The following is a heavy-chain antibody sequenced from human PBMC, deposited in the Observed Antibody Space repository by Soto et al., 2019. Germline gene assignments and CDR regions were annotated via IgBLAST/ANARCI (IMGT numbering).Heavy chain of an antibody. CDR1: SYSISRGYY. CDR2: IYHGGSS. V-gene: IGHV4-38-2*01. CDR3: ARGPLGRSLNPHFDY. J-gene: IGHJ4*02. D-gene: IGHD1-26*01. Sequence: KPSDTLSLTRAVSSYSISRGYYWGWIRQPPGKGLEWIGTIYHGGSSYYNPSLKSRVTISVDTSKNQFSLNLSSVTAADTAVYYCARGPLGRSLNPHFDYWGQGTLVTVSS.